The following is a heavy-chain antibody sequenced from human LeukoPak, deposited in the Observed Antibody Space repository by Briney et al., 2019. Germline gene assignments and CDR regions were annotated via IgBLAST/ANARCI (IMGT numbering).Heavy chain of an antibody. V-gene: IGHV3-7*01. CDR1: GFTFTGYW. J-gene: IGHJ4*02. CDR2: IKQDGSEK. D-gene: IGHD5-12*01. Sequence: GGSLRLSCAASGFTFTGYWMSWVRQAPGKGLEWVANIKQDGSEKYYVDSVKGRFTISRDNAKNSLYLQMNSLRAEDAALYYCARGLRGYSQDYWGQGTLVTVSS. CDR3: ARGLRGYSQDY.